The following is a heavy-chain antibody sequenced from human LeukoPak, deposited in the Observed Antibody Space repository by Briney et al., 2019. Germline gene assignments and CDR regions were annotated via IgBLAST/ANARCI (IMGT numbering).Heavy chain of an antibody. V-gene: IGHV4-39*01. D-gene: IGHD3-10*01. CDR3: ARVPQLYYYGSVSRGFDY. J-gene: IGHJ4*02. CDR1: GGSISSSSYY. CDR2: IYYSGST. Sequence: PSETLSLTCTVSGGSISSSSYYWGWIRQPPGKGLEWIGSIYYSGSTYYNPSLKSRVTISVDTSKNQFSLKLSSVPAADTAVYYCARVPQLYYYGSVSRGFDYWGQGTLVTVSS.